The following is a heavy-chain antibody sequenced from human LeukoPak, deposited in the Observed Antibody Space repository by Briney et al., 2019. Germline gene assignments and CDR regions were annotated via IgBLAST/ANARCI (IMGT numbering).Heavy chain of an antibody. J-gene: IGHJ4*02. CDR1: GFTFSGYA. CDR3: ARDSIAALGDFDY. CDR2: ISDSGGST. V-gene: IGHV3-23*01. Sequence: PGGSLRLSCAASGFTFSGYAMSWVRQAPGKGLEWVSAISDSGGSTYYADSVKGRFTISRDNAKNSLYLQMNSLRAEDTAVYYCARDSIAALGDFDYWGQGTLVTVSS. D-gene: IGHD6-6*01.